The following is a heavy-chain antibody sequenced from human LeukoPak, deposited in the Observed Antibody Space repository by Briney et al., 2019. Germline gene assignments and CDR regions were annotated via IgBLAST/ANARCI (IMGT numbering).Heavy chain of an antibody. J-gene: IGHJ4*02. V-gene: IGHV3-30*18. CDR3: AKSPGRYCSGGSCYSY. CDR1: GFTFSTYD. D-gene: IGHD2-15*01. CDR2: ISYDGSNI. Sequence: GRSLRLSCAASGFTFSTYDMHWVRQAPGKGLEWVAVISYDGSNIYYADSVKGRFTISRDNSKNTLYLQLNSLRAEDTAVYYCAKSPGRYCSGGSCYSYWGQGTLVTVSS.